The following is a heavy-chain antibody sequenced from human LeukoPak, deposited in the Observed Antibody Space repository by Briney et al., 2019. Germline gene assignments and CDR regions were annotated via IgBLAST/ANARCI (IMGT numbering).Heavy chain of an antibody. J-gene: IGHJ4*02. D-gene: IGHD6-13*01. CDR3: AKRHGQQLAFDY. Sequence: GGSLRLSCAASGFTFSGYAMSWVRQAPGKGLEWVSTISGSDGSTYYADSVKGRFTISRDNSKNTLYLQMNSLRAEDTAVYYCAKRHGQQLAFDYWGQGTLVTVSS. CDR2: ISGSDGST. V-gene: IGHV3-23*01. CDR1: GFTFSGYA.